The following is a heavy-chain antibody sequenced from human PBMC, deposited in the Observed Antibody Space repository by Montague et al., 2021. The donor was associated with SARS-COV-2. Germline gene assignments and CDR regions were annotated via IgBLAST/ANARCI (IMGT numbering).Heavy chain of an antibody. CDR3: ARLRYYGGNSGVQGLVDF. Sequence: SETLSLTCTVSGGSISSCSYHWGWIRQPPGKGLEWIGSLYYSGSTYSNPSLKSRVTISVDTSKNQFSLKLSSVTAADTAVYYCARLRYYGGNSGVQGLVDFGGQGPLAT. V-gene: IGHV4-39*01. CDR2: LYYSGST. D-gene: IGHD4-23*01. J-gene: IGHJ4*02. CDR1: GGSISSCSYH.